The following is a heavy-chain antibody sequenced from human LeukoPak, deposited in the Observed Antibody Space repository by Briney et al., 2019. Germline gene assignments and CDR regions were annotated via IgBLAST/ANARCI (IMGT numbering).Heavy chain of an antibody. D-gene: IGHD2-15*01. Sequence: PSETLSLTCTVSGGSISSSSYYWSWIRQPPGKGLEWIGYIYYSGSTNYNPSLKSRVTISIDTSKNHFSLRLSSVTAADTAVYYCARDGGGWSFDYWGQGTLVTVSS. CDR2: IYYSGST. J-gene: IGHJ4*02. CDR3: ARDGGGWSFDY. V-gene: IGHV4-61*03. CDR1: GGSISSSSYY.